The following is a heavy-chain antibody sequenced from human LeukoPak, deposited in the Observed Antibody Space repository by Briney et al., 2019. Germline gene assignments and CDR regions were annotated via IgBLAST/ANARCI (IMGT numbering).Heavy chain of an antibody. D-gene: IGHD3-22*01. CDR1: GFTFSSYW. J-gene: IGHJ3*01. Sequence: PGGSLRLSCAASGFTFSSYWMSWVRQAPGKGLEWVANFKQDVSEKYYVDSVKGRFTISRDNAKNSLYLQMNSLRAEDTAVYYCAKGRRTFIVVVIDAFDVWGQGTMVTVSS. CDR2: FKQDVSEK. CDR3: AKGRRTFIVVVIDAFDV. V-gene: IGHV3-7*03.